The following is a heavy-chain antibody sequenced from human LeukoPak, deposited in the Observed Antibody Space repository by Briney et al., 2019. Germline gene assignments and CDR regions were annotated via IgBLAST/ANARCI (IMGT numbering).Heavy chain of an antibody. Sequence: SETLSLTCTVSGGSISSSSYYWGWIRQPPGKGLEWIGSIYYSGSTYYNPSLKSRVTISVDTSKNQSSLKLSSVTAADTAVYYCARRRAVAGLTFDYWGQGTLVTVSS. CDR1: GGSISSSSYY. J-gene: IGHJ4*02. V-gene: IGHV4-39*01. CDR2: IYYSGST. D-gene: IGHD6-19*01. CDR3: ARRRAVAGLTFDY.